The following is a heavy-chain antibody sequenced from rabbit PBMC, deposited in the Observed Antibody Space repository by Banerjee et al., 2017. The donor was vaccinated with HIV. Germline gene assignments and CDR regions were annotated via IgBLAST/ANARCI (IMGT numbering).Heavy chain of an antibody. V-gene: IGHV1S47*01. CDR2: IYPDHGSI. CDR1: GIDFSSHG. J-gene: IGHJ4*01. Sequence: EESGGDLVTPGGSLKLSCKASGIDFSSHGISWVRQAPGKGPEWIAYIYPDHGSIDYATWVNGRFTISSHNAQNTLYLQLNSLTAADTATYFCVRDEWLGLYFNLWGPGTLVTVS. D-gene: IGHD4-1*01. CDR3: VRDEWLGLYFNL.